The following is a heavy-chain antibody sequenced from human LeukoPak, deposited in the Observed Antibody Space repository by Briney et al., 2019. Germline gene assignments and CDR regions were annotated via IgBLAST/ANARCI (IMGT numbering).Heavy chain of an antibody. J-gene: IGHJ4*02. Sequence: PGGSLRLSCAASGFTFGDYAMPSVRQAPGKGLEWVSGISWNSGLLSYADSLKGRFTISRDNAKNSVYLQMNSLRAEHTVLYYCATSEAAAGDFDYCGQGTLVTVSS. V-gene: IGHV3-9*01. CDR2: ISWNSGLL. CDR3: ATSEAAAGDFDY. CDR1: GFTFGDYA. D-gene: IGHD6-13*01.